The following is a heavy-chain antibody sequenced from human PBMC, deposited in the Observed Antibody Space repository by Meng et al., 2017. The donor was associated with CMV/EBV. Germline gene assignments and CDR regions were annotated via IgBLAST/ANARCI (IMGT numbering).Heavy chain of an antibody. D-gene: IGHD3-10*01. CDR1: GLTLSSYG. Sequence: GESLKISCAASGLTLSSYGIHWVRQAPGKGLEWVAFIRYDGGKKEYVDSVKGRFTIPRDNSKNTVNLQMNSLRAEDTAVYYCTKDSGRGGHLWFRGVDYWGHGTLVTVSS. CDR3: TKDSGRGGHLWFRGVDY. V-gene: IGHV3-30*02. J-gene: IGHJ4*01. CDR2: IRYDGGKK.